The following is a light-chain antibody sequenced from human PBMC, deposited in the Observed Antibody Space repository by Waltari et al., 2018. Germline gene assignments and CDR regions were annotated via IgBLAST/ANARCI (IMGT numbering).Light chain of an antibody. CDR2: DAV. Sequence: SALPQPASVSGSPGQSITISCTGTRSYFSLLDYVSWYQHRPGKAPRLIIYDAVKRRSGGSNRFSGSMSGYTASLTISGLQAEDEADYYCCSYTSSDTYVFGSGTTVTVL. J-gene: IGLJ1*01. CDR1: RSYFSLLDY. CDR3: CSYTSSDTYV. V-gene: IGLV2-14*03.